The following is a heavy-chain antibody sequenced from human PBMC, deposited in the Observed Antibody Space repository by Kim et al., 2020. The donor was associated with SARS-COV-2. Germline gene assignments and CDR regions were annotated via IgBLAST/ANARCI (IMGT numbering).Heavy chain of an antibody. J-gene: IGHJ4*02. Sequence: SETLSLTCAVYGGSFSGYYWSWIRQPPGKGLEWIGEINHGGSTNYNPSPKSRVTISVDTSQNQFPLKLSSVTAADTAGYYCARWVQNSGYELTSDYYFDYWGQGTLVTVS. CDR2: INHGGST. CDR1: GGSFSGYY. V-gene: IGHV4-34*01. CDR3: ARWVQNSGYELTSDYYFDY. D-gene: IGHD5-12*01.